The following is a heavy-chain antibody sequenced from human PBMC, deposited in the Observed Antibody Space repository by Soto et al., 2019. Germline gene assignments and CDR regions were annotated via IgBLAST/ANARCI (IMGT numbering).Heavy chain of an antibody. V-gene: IGHV1-46*01. CDR1: GNSFTTYY. Sequence: RASVKVSCKASGNSFTTYYMHWVRQAPGQGLEWMGIINPSGGRTTYAQKFQGRVTMTRDTPTSTFHMELSSLTSEDTAVYYCAGLYHYDSSGYYDYWGQGTLVTVSS. D-gene: IGHD3-22*01. CDR3: AGLYHYDSSGYYDY. J-gene: IGHJ4*02. CDR2: INPSGGRT.